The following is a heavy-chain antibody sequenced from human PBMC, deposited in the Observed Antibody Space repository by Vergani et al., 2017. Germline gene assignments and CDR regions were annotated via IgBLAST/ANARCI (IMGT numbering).Heavy chain of an antibody. V-gene: IGHV4-30-2*01. CDR3: ARAWFGELLFDNY. J-gene: IGHJ4*02. CDR2: IYHSGNT. Sequence: QLQLQESGSGLVKPSQTLSLTCAVSGGSISSGGSSWSWIRQPPGKGLEWIGYIYHSGNTYYNPSLKSRVTISVDSSKKQSSLKLSSVTAADTAVYYCARAWFGELLFDNYWGQGTLVTVSS. CDR1: GGSISSGGSS. D-gene: IGHD3-10*01.